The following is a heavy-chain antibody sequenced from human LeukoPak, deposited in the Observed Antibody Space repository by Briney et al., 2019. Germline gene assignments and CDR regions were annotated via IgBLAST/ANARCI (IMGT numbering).Heavy chain of an antibody. CDR3: ARVGIAAAGTYNILFDY. CDR1: GGSFSGYY. Sequence: SETLSLTCAVYGGSFSGYYWSWIRQPPGKGLEWIGEINHSGSTNYNPSLKSRVTISVDTSKNQFSLKLSSVTAADTAVYYCARVGIAAAGTYNILFDYWGHGTLVTVSS. V-gene: IGHV4-34*01. D-gene: IGHD6-13*01. J-gene: IGHJ4*01. CDR2: INHSGST.